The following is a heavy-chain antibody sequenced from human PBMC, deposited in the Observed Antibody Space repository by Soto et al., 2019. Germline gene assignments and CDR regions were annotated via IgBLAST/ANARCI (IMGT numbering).Heavy chain of an antibody. CDR2: IIPVFGTA. CDR1: GGTFSSYA. D-gene: IGHD1-26*01. V-gene: IGHV1-69*06. CDR3: ARGEGGSYVGGHYYDNGMDV. Sequence: QVQLVQSGAEVKKPGSSVKVSCKASGGTFSSYAISWVRQAPGQGLEWMGGIIPVFGTANYAQKFQGRVKLTADKSTSTAYMELNSLRTEETAVYYCARGEGGSYVGGHYYDNGMDVWGQVTKVTVS. J-gene: IGHJ6*02.